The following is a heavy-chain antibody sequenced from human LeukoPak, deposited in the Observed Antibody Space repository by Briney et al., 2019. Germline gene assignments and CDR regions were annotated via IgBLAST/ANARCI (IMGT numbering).Heavy chain of an antibody. V-gene: IGHV3-11*01. D-gene: IGHD3-3*01. J-gene: IGHJ4*02. CDR1: GFTFSDNY. CDR3: ATSPEDFWSGYTY. Sequence: PGGSLRLSCAASGFTFSDNYMTWVRQAPGKGLEWLSYISGNGGVIQYADSVKGRFTISRDNAKNLLYLQMDSLRAEDTAVYYCATSPEDFWSGYTYWGQGTLVTVSS. CDR2: ISGNGGVI.